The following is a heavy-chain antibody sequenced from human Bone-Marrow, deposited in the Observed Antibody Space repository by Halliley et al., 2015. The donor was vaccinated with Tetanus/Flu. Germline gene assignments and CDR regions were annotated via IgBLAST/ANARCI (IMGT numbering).Heavy chain of an antibody. J-gene: IGHJ4*02. CDR1: GGSIKSGGYY. V-gene: IGHV4-31*01. CDR2: IYYSGST. Sequence: TLSLTCTVSGGSIKSGGYYLRWVRPHPREGPGWIGFIYYSGSTYYNPSLKSLVTISVDTSKNRFSLKLTSVTAADTAVYYCARGNYYYGSGAHFDYWGQGTLVTVSS. D-gene: IGHD3-10*01. CDR3: ARGNYYYGSGAHFDY.